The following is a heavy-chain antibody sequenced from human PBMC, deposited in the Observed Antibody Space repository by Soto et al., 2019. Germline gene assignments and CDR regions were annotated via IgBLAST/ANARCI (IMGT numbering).Heavy chain of an antibody. CDR2: IYYSGST. Sequence: LSLTCTVSGGSVSSGSYYWSWIRQPPGKGLEWIGYIYYSGSTNYNPSLKSRVTISVDTSKNQFSLKVSSVTAADTAVYYCARGGYSYGYYFDYWGQGTLVTVSS. J-gene: IGHJ4*02. CDR1: GGSVSSGSYY. CDR3: ARGGYSYGYYFDY. V-gene: IGHV4-61*01. D-gene: IGHD5-18*01.